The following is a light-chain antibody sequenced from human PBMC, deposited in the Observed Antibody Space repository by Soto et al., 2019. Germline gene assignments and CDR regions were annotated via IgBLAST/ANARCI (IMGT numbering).Light chain of an antibody. J-gene: IGKJ4*01. CDR1: QGISSN. CDR3: QQLNSYLALT. CDR2: SAS. V-gene: IGKV1-9*01. Sequence: DIQLTQSPAFLSASVGDRVTITCRASQGISSNLAWYQQKPGKAPKLLLYSASTLQSGVPSRFSGSGAGTAFSLTIISRQPEDFATYYCQQLNSYLALTFGGGTKVEIK.